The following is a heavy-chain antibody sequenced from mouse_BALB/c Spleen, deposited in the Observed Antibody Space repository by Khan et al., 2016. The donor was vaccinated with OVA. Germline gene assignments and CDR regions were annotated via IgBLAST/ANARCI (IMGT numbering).Heavy chain of an antibody. CDR1: GYTFTNYG. V-gene: IGHV9-3-1*01. Sequence: QIQLVQSGPELKKPGETVKISCKASGYTFTNYGMNWVKQAPGKGLKWMGWINTYTGEPTYADDFKGRFAFSLETSASTAYLQINNLKNEDTATYFCASGGYWYFDFWGAGTMVTVSS. D-gene: IGHD1-1*02. CDR3: ASGGYWYFDF. J-gene: IGHJ1*01. CDR2: INTYTGEP.